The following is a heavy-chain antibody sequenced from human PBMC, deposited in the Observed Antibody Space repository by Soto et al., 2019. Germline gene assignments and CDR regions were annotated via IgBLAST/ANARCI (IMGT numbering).Heavy chain of an antibody. CDR1: GGSISSSSYY. CDR3: ARHPLWVGEEEPSYYGMDV. Sequence: QLQLQESGPGLVKPSETLSLTCTVSGGSISSSSYYWGWIRQPPGKGLEWIGSIYYSGSTYYNPSLKSRVTISVDTSKNQFSLKLSSVTAADTAVYYCARHPLWVGEEEPSYYGMDVWGQGTTVTVSS. V-gene: IGHV4-39*01. CDR2: IYYSGST. J-gene: IGHJ6*02. D-gene: IGHD3-10*01.